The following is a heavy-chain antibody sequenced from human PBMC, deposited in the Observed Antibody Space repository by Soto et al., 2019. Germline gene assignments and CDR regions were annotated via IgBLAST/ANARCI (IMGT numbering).Heavy chain of an antibody. J-gene: IGHJ4*02. CDR1: GGSISTGGYY. Sequence: QVQLQESGPGLVKPSQTLSLTCTVSGGSISTGGYYWTWIRQHPGKGLEWIGYIYYSGSTYYNPSLKSRVTISVDTYKNQFSLKLSSVTAADTAVYYCARGLTVTLFDNWGQGTQVTVSS. CDR3: ARGLTVTLFDN. V-gene: IGHV4-31*03. D-gene: IGHD4-17*01. CDR2: IYYSGST.